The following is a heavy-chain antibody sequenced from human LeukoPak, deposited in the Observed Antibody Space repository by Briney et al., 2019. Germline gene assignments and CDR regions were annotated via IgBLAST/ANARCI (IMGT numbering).Heavy chain of an antibody. CDR2: IYSGGST. D-gene: IGHD5-12*01. CDR3: ARGGRVATTPAYYFDY. V-gene: IGHV3-53*01. CDR1: EFSVGSNY. J-gene: IGHJ4*02. Sequence: GGSLRLSCAASEFSVGSNYMSWVRQAPGKGLEWVSVIYSGGSTYYADSVKGRFTISRDNSKNTLYLQMNSLRAEDTAVYYCARGGRVATTPAYYFDYWGQGTLVPVSS.